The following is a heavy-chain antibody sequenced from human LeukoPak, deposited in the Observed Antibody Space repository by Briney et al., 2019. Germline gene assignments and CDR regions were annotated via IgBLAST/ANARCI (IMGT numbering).Heavy chain of an antibody. D-gene: IGHD6-19*01. CDR3: AKGMEYSSGWYALDY. CDR2: ISYDGSNK. CDR1: GFTFSSYG. J-gene: IGHJ4*02. V-gene: IGHV3-30*18. Sequence: GRSLRLSCAASGFTFSSYGMHWVRQAPGKGLEWVAVISYDGSNKYYADSVKGRFTISRDNSKSTLYLQMNSLRAEDTAVYYCAKGMEYSSGWYALDYWGQGTLVTVSS.